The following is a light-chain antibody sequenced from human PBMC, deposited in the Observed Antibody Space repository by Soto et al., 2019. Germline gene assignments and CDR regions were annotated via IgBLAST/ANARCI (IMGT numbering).Light chain of an antibody. J-gene: IGLJ1*01. Sequence: QSALTQPASVSGSPGQSIAISCTGSSSDVGIYNYVSWYQQHPDKVPKLIIYEVTNRPSGVSNRFSGSKSGNTASLTISGLQAEDEADYYCSSYTTSSTRVFGTGTKLTVL. V-gene: IGLV2-14*01. CDR2: EVT. CDR3: SSYTTSSTRV. CDR1: SSDVGIYNY.